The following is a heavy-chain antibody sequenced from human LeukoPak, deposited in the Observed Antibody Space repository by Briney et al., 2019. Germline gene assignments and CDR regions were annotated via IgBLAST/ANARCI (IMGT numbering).Heavy chain of an antibody. V-gene: IGHV3-30*04. CDR2: MSYDGGHI. Sequence: PGGSLRLSCAASGFTFSKYAIHWVRQAPGKGLEWVAVMSYDGGHIYYADSVQGRFTISRDNSKSTLYLQMNSLRAEDTALYYCARDHSTGSAIVYWGQGSLVTVSS. D-gene: IGHD6-19*01. CDR3: ARDHSTGSAIVY. CDR1: GFTFSKYA. J-gene: IGHJ4*02.